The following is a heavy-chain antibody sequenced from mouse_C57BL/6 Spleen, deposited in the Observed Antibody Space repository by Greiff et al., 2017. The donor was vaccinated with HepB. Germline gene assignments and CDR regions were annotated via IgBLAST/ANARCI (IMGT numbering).Heavy chain of an antibody. V-gene: IGHV1-22*01. CDR3: ATQLTGTRGYFDV. J-gene: IGHJ1*03. Sequence: EVQLQQSGPELVKPGASVKMSCKASGYTFTDYNIHWVKQSHGKSLEWIGYINPNNGGTSYNQKFKGKATLTVNKSSSTAYMELRSLTSEDSAVYYCATQLTGTRGYFDVWGTGTTVTVSS. D-gene: IGHD4-1*01. CDR1: GYTFTDYN. CDR2: INPNNGGT.